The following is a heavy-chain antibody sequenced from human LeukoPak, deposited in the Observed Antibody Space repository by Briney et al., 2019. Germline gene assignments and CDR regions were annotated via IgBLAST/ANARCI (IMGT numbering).Heavy chain of an antibody. CDR1: GFTFSSYS. V-gene: IGHV3-21*01. CDR2: ISSSSSYI. J-gene: IGHJ4*02. D-gene: IGHD1-26*01. Sequence: PGGSLRLSCAASGFTFSSYSMNWVRQAPGKGLEWVSSISSSSSYIYYADSVKGRFTISRDNAKNSLYLQMNSLRAEDTAVYYCARNSGSYYHDGFDYWGQGTLVTVSS. CDR3: ARNSGSYYHDGFDY.